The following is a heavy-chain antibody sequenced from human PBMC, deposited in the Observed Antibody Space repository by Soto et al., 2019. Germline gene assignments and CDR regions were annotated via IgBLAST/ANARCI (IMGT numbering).Heavy chain of an antibody. Sequence: GGSLRLSCAASGFTFSSYDMHWVRQATGKGLEWVSAIGTAGDTYYPGSVKGRFTISRDNAKNSLYLQMNSLRAEDTAVYYCARSITDYYDSSGYYDAYWGQGTLVTVSS. CDR1: GFTFSSYD. V-gene: IGHV3-13*01. D-gene: IGHD3-22*01. J-gene: IGHJ4*02. CDR3: ARSITDYYDSSGYYDAY. CDR2: IGTAGDT.